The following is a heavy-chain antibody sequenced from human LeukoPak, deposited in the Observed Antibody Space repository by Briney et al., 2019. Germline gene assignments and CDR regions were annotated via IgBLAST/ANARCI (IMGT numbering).Heavy chain of an antibody. J-gene: IGHJ4*02. D-gene: IGHD3-16*01. V-gene: IGHV4-34*01. Sequence: SETLSLTCAVYGGSFSGYYWSWIRQPPGKGLEWIGEINHSGSTNYNPSLQSRFIISVDTSKNQLSLRVTSVTAADTAVYYCARGGDAMGNGASFLDNWGQGTLVTVSS. CDR1: GGSFSGYY. CDR3: ARGGDAMGNGASFLDN. CDR2: INHSGST.